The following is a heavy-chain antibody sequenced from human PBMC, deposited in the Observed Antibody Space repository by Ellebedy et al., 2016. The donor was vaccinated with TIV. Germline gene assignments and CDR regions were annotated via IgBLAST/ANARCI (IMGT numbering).Heavy chain of an antibody. J-gene: IGHJ6*03. CDR3: ARDREGYSYYYYYYYMDV. V-gene: IGHV3-30-3*01. CDR1: GFTFSSYA. D-gene: IGHD4-23*01. Sequence: GESLKISXAASGFTFSSYAMHWVRQAPGKGLEWVAVISYDGSNKYYADSVKGRFTISRDNSKNTLYLQMNSLRAEDTAVYYCARDREGYSYYYYYYYMDVWGKGTTVTVSS. CDR2: ISYDGSNK.